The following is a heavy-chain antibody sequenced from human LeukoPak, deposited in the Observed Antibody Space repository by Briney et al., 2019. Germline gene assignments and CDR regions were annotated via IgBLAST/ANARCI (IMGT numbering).Heavy chain of an antibody. D-gene: IGHD4-17*01. Sequence: PGGSLSLSCAVSGFTFSSYSMNCVPRAPGKGLECVSYISNSSSYIYYADSEKGRFTIATDNAKNTLYLQMDSLRAEDTALYDCARDPIGYGDYGKTYYYYMDGWGKGTTVTVSS. J-gene: IGHJ6*03. CDR1: GFTFSSYS. CDR3: ARDPIGYGDYGKTYYYYMDG. V-gene: IGHV3-21*01. CDR2: ISNSSSYI.